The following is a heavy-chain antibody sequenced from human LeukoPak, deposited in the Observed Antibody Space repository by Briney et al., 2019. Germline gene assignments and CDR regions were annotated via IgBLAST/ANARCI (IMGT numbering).Heavy chain of an antibody. Sequence: SETLSLTCTVSGGSISSYYWSWIRQPPGKGLEWIGYIYTSGSTSYNPSLKSRVTISVDTSKNQFSLKLSSVTAADTAVYYCAQSSSWFNWFDPWGQGTLVTVSS. CDR2: IYTSGST. V-gene: IGHV4-4*09. D-gene: IGHD6-13*01. CDR3: AQSSSWFNWFDP. CDR1: GGSISSYY. J-gene: IGHJ5*02.